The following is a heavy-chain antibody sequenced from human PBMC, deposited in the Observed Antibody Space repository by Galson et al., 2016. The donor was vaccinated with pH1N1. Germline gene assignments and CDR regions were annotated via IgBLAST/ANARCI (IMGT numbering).Heavy chain of an antibody. CDR3: VRDNTMTTPLVLFDV. D-gene: IGHD4-17*01. CDR2: ITGSGQYI. J-gene: IGHJ3*01. CDR1: GFTFNYYT. V-gene: IGHV3-21*01. Sequence: SLRLSCAASGFTFNYYTINWVRQVPGKGLEWVSSITGSGQYISYADSVKGRFTISRDNAKNSVFLQTSSLRAEDTAVYYCVRDNTMTTPLVLFDVWGQGTMVTVSS.